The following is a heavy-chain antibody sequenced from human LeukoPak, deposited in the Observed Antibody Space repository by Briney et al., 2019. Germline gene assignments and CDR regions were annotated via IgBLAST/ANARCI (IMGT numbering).Heavy chain of an antibody. D-gene: IGHD3-3*01. CDR1: GGTFSSYA. J-gene: IGHJ6*03. CDR2: IIPIFGTA. CDR3: ARGERTISYLADDRYYYYYYMDV. V-gene: IGHV1-69*01. Sequence: GSSVQVSCKASGGTFSSYAISWVRQAPGQGLEWMGGIIPIFGTADYAQKFQGRVTITADESTSTAYMDLSSLRSEDTAVYYCARGERTISYLADDRYYYYYYMDVWGKGTTVTVSS.